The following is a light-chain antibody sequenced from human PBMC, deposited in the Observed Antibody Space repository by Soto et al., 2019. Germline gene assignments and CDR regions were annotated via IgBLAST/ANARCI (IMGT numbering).Light chain of an antibody. J-gene: IGKJ5*01. Sequence: EIVLTQSPGTLSLSPGERATLPCRASQSVSSSYLAWYQQKPGQAPGLLIYGASSRATGIPDRFSGSGSGTDFTLTISRLEPEDFAVYYCQQYGSSSITFGQGTRLEIK. CDR1: QSVSSSY. CDR3: QQYGSSSIT. CDR2: GAS. V-gene: IGKV3-20*01.